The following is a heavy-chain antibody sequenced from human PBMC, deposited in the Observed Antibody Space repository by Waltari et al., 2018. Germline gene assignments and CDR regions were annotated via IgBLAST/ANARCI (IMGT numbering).Heavy chain of an antibody. CDR3: AREGYSSSGPPGAFDI. Sequence: EVQLVESGGGLIQPGGSLRLSCAASGFTVSSNYMSWVRPAPGKGLEWVSVIYSGGSTYYADSVKGRFTISRDNSKNTLYLQMNSLRAEDTAVYYCAREGYSSSGPPGAFDIWGQGTMVTVSS. V-gene: IGHV3-53*01. D-gene: IGHD6-13*01. J-gene: IGHJ3*02. CDR1: GFTVSSNY. CDR2: IYSGGST.